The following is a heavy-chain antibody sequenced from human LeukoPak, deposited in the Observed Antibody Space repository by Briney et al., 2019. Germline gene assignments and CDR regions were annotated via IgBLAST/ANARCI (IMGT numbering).Heavy chain of an antibody. V-gene: IGHV4-34*01. CDR1: GGSLSTYY. J-gene: IGHJ4*02. CDR2: INHRGTT. Sequence: SETLSLTCAVSGGSLSTYYWSWIRRPLGKGLEWIGEINHRGTTNYSPSLGSRVTISVDTSKNQFSLTLRSLTAADTAMYYCARVPLRWLTPFDYWGQGTLVTVSS. CDR3: ARVPLRWLTPFDY. D-gene: IGHD4-17*01.